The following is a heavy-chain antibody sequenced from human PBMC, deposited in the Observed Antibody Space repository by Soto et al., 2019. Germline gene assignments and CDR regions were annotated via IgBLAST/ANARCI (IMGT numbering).Heavy chain of an antibody. J-gene: IGHJ4*02. CDR2: INHSGST. V-gene: IGHV4-34*01. CDR3: ARDAYDFWSGYLDY. CDR1: GGSFSGYY. Sequence: SATLSLTCAFYGGSFSGYYWSWIRQPPGKGLEWIGEINHSGSTNYNPSLKSRVTISVDTSKNQFSLKLSSVTAADTAVYYCARDAYDFWSGYLDYWGQGTLVTVSS. D-gene: IGHD3-3*01.